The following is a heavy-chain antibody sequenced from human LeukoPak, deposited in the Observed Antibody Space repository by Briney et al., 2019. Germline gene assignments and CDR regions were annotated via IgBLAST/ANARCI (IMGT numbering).Heavy chain of an antibody. CDR1: GFTFSIYA. CDR2: ISGSGGST. J-gene: IGHJ4*02. V-gene: IGHV3-23*01. Sequence: GGSLRLSCAASGFTFSIYAMSWVRQAPGKGLEWVSGISGSGGSTYYADSVKGRFTISRDNSKNTLYLQMNSLRAEDTAVYYCAKVSDIVVVPAARFDHWGQGTLVTVSS. D-gene: IGHD2-2*01. CDR3: AKVSDIVVVPAARFDH.